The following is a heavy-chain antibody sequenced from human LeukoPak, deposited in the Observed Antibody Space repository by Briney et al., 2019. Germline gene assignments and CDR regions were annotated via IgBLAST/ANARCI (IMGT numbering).Heavy chain of an antibody. V-gene: IGHV3-23*01. Sequence: PGGSLRLSCAASGFTFSSYAMSWVRQAPGKGLEWVSAISGSGGSTYYADSVKGRFTISRDNSKNTLYLQMNSLRAEDTAVYYCAKSMYYYDSNGYSFDYWGQGTLVTVSS. CDR2: ISGSGGST. J-gene: IGHJ4*02. CDR1: GFTFSSYA. D-gene: IGHD3-22*01. CDR3: AKSMYYYDSNGYSFDY.